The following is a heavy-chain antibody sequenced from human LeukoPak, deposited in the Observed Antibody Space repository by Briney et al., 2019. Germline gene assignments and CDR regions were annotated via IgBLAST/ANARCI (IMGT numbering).Heavy chain of an antibody. J-gene: IGHJ4*02. Sequence: PGRSLRLSCAASGFTFRSYGMPWVNQAPGKGLEWVAVIWYDGSNKYYADSVKGRFTISRDNSKNTLYLQTSSLRAEDTAVYYCARGPHYWGQGTLVTVSS. CDR1: GFTFRSYG. V-gene: IGHV3-33*01. CDR2: IWYDGSNK. CDR3: ARGPHY.